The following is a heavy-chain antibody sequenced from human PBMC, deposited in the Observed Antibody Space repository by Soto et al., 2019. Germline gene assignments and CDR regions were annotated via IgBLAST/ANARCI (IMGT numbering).Heavy chain of an antibody. J-gene: IGHJ6*02. CDR2: INHGGVT. CDR1: GGSFSGYY. V-gene: IGHV4-34*01. Sequence: SXTLSLTCAVYGGSFSGYYWSWIRQPPGKGLEWIGEINHGGVTNYKPSLKRRVTISVDTSKNQFSLQLKSVTAADTALYYCARFSGSYYYAMDVWGQGSTVTVSS. CDR3: ARFSGSYYYAMDV. D-gene: IGHD6-19*01.